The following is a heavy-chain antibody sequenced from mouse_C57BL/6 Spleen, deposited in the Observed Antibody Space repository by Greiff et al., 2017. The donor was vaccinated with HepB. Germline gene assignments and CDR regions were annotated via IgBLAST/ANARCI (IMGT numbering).Heavy chain of an antibody. D-gene: IGHD1-1*01. CDR1: GYSITSGYD. CDR3: ARRDYGSSDAMDY. Sequence: DVQLQESGPGMVKPSQSLSLTCTVTGYSITSGYDWHWIRHFPGNKLEWMGYISYSGSTNYNPSLKSRISITHDTSKNHFFLKLNSVTTEDTATYYCARRDYGSSDAMDYWGQGTSVTVSS. J-gene: IGHJ4*01. V-gene: IGHV3-1*01. CDR2: ISYSGST.